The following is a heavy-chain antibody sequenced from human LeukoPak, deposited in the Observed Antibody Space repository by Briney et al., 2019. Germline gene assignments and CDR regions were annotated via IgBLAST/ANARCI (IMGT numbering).Heavy chain of an antibody. V-gene: IGHV1-3*01. D-gene: IGHD3-16*01. CDR3: ARVLRGDYYYYYGMDV. CDR1: GYTFTSYA. J-gene: IGHJ6*02. CDR2: INAGNGNT. Sequence: ASVKVSCKASGYTFTSYAMHWVRQAPGQRLEWMGWINAGNGNTKYSQKFQGRVTITRDTSASTAYMELSSLRSEDTAVYYCARVLRGDYYYYYGMDVWGQGTTVTVSS.